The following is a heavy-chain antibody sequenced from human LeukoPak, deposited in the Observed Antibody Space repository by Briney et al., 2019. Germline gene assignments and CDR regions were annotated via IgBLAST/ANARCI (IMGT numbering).Heavy chain of an antibody. CDR3: ARDLGDGYNMIDS. CDR1: GFTFSSYG. J-gene: IGHJ4*02. CDR2: IWYDGSNK. D-gene: IGHD5-24*01. V-gene: IGHV3-33*01. Sequence: GGSLRLSCAASGFTFSSYGMHWVRQAPGKGLEWVAVIWYDGSNKYYADSVKGRFTISRDNFKSTLYLQMNSLRTEDTAVYYCARDLGDGYNMIDSWGQGTRVTVSS.